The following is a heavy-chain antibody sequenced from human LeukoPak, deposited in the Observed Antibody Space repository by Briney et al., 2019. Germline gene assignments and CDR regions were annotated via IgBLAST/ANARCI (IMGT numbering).Heavy chain of an antibody. CDR3: ARGDYYYYYYMDV. V-gene: IGHV4-59*01. J-gene: IGHJ6*03. CDR1: GGSISSYY. D-gene: IGHD2-21*02. CDR2: IYYSGST. Sequence: SETLSLTCTVSGGSISSYYWSWIRQPPGKGLEWIGYIYYSGSTNYNPSLKSRVTISVDASKNQFSLKLSSVTAADTAVYYCARGDYYYYYYMDVWGKGTTVTVSS.